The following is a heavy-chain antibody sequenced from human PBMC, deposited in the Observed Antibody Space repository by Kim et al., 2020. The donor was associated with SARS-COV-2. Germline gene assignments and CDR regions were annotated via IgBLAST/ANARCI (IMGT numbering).Heavy chain of an antibody. Sequence: SETLSLTCTVSGDSINNTAYFWAWIRQPPGKGPEWIGSGDYTGSTCYHPTGKSRVTISADTSRNQFSLTLSSVTAADTADYYCARHPSSGSQVWGQGILV. V-gene: IGHV4-39*01. CDR1: GDSINNTAYF. D-gene: IGHD6-19*01. CDR2: GDYTGST. CDR3: ARHPSSGSQV. J-gene: IGHJ4*02.